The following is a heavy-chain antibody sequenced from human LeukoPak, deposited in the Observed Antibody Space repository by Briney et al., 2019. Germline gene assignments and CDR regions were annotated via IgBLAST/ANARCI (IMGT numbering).Heavy chain of an antibody. CDR3: AKDLGRGWGLLPQYYFDC. D-gene: IGHD2-21*02. CDR2: IGSSGGNT. Sequence: GRSLRPSCAAAGFTFSSYTMNWVRQAPGECLEWVSGIGSSGGNTYYADSVKGRFTISRDNSKNTLYLQMNSLTAKDSAVYYCAKDLGRGWGLLPQYYFDCWGQGTLVTVSS. V-gene: IGHV3-23*01. J-gene: IGHJ4*02. CDR1: GFTFSSYT.